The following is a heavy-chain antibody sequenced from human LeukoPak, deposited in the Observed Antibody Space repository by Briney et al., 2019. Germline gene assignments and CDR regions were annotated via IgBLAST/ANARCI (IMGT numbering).Heavy chain of an antibody. CDR3: ARRQHWGPYRTEFDY. CDR1: GGSISSSSYY. J-gene: IGHJ4*02. D-gene: IGHD7-27*01. V-gene: IGHV4-39*01. CDR2: IYYSGST. Sequence: PSEALSLTCTVSGGSISSSSYYWGWIRQPPGKGLEWIGSIYYSGSTYYNPSLKSRVTISVDTSKNQFSLKLSSVTAADTAVYYYARRQHWGPYRTEFDYRGQGTLVTVSS.